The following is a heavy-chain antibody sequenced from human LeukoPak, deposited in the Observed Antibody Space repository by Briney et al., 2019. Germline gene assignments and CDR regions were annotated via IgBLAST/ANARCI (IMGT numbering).Heavy chain of an antibody. D-gene: IGHD2-2*01. J-gene: IGHJ4*02. Sequence: GGSLRLSCAASGFTVSSNYMSRVRQAPGKGLEWVSVIYSGGSTYYADSVKGRFTISRDNSKNTLYLQMNSLRAEDTAVYYCARVWCSSTSCYLGYFDYWGQGTLVTVSS. V-gene: IGHV3-66*01. CDR1: GFTVSSNY. CDR3: ARVWCSSTSCYLGYFDY. CDR2: IYSGGST.